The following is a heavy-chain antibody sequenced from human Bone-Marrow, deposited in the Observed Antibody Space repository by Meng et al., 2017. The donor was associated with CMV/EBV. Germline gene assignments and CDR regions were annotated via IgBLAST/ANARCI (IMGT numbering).Heavy chain of an antibody. V-gene: IGHV3-13*01. J-gene: IGHJ3*02. CDR1: GFSLSSHD. Sequence: GESLKISCAASGFSLSSHDMHWVRQVTGKGLEWVATIGFANDAYYPDSVKGRFSISRDNAKNSLYLQMNSLRAEDTAVYWCVRESHRSFDIWGDGTMATVSS. CDR2: IGFANDA. CDR3: VRESHRSFDI.